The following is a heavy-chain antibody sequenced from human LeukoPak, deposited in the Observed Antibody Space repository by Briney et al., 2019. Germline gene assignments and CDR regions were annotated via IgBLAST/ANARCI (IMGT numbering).Heavy chain of an antibody. CDR2: IYHSGST. D-gene: IGHD2-2*01. V-gene: IGHV4-4*02. CDR1: GGSISSSNW. Sequence: SETLSLTCAVSGGSISSSNWWSWVRQPPGKGLEWIGEIYHSGSTNYNPSLKSRVTISVDKSKNQFSLKLSSVTAADTAVYYCARAYCSSTSCYDYWGQGTLVTVSS. CDR3: ARAYCSSTSCYDY. J-gene: IGHJ4*02.